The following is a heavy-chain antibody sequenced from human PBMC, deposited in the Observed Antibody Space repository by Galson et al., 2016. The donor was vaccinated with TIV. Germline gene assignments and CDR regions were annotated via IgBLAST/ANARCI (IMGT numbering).Heavy chain of an antibody. D-gene: IGHD2-2*01. Sequence: SLRLSCAASGFDFSGYYMSWVRQAPGKGLEWISYIGSSGSPIVYADSVKGRFPISRDNAKNSVYLQMNSLRVEDTAVYYCARERILLSAAVPRTNWFDPWGQGTLVTRSS. J-gene: IGHJ5*02. CDR1: GFDFSGYY. CDR2: IGSSGSPI. V-gene: IGHV3-11*01. CDR3: ARERILLSAAVPRTNWFDP.